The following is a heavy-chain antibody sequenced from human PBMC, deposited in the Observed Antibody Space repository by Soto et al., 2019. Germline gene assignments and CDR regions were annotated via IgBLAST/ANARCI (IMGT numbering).Heavy chain of an antibody. V-gene: IGHV1-69*08. D-gene: IGHD2-2*01. J-gene: IGHJ4*02. CDR2: IIPILGIA. Sequence: QVQLVQSGAEVNKPGSSVKVSCKASGGTFSSYTISWVRQAPGQGLEWMGRIIPILGIANDAQKFQGRVTITADKSTGTAYMELSSLRSEDTAVYYCARDSGYCSSTSCSDKPPFDYWGQGTLVTVSS. CDR1: GGTFSSYT. CDR3: ARDSGYCSSTSCSDKPPFDY.